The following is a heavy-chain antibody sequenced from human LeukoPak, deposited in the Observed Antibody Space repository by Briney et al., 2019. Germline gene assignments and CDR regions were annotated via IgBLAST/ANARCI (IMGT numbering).Heavy chain of an antibody. J-gene: IGHJ6*02. CDR2: IGSSGGST. V-gene: IGHV3-64*01. D-gene: IGHD6-19*01. CDR1: GFTFSNYA. CDR3: ARDSSGWYPRSDV. Sequence: GGSLRLSCAASGFTFSNYAMHWVRQAPGKGLEYVSAIGSSGGSTYYANAVKGRFTISRDNSKNTVYLQMGSLRAEDMAVYYCARDSSGWYPRSDVWGQGTTVTVSS.